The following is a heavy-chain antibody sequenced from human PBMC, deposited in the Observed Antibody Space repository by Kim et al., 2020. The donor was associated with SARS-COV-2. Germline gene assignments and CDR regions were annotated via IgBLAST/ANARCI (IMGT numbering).Heavy chain of an antibody. CDR1: GYTFASYA. D-gene: IGHD3-22*01. J-gene: IGHJ1*01. CDR2: INAGNRNT. V-gene: IGHV1-3*01. Sequence: ASVKVSCKASGYTFASYAMHWVRQAPGQRLEWMGWINAGNRNTKYSQRFLGRVTFTSDTSASTAYMELSSLRSEDTAVYYCASQYYFDSSAYYPPLAEYFQHWGQGTLVTVSS. CDR3: ASQYYFDSSAYYPPLAEYFQH.